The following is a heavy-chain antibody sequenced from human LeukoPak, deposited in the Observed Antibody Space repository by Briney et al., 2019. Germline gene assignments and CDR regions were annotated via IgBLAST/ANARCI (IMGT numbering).Heavy chain of an antibody. D-gene: IGHD2-2*01. Sequence: SVKVSCKASGYTFTSYGISWVRQAPGQGLEWMGWISAYNGNTNYAQKLQGRVTMTTDTSTSTAYMELRSLRSDDTAVYYCARDTSLEGYCSSTSCRRGWFDPWGQGTLVTVSS. CDR2: ISAYNGNT. CDR1: GYTFTSYG. J-gene: IGHJ5*02. CDR3: ARDTSLEGYCSSTSCRRGWFDP. V-gene: IGHV1-18*01.